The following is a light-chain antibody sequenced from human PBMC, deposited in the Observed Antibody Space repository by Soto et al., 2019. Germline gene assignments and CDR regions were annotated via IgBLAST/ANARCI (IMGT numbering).Light chain of an antibody. V-gene: IGKV3-15*01. J-gene: IGKJ1*01. CDR2: GSS. CDR3: QQSYDWPRT. CDR1: QSISDN. Sequence: EIVMTQSPATLSVSPGESATLSYTASQSISDNLAWYQQKFGQAPRLLIYGSSTRATDIPARFSGSGSGTDFTLSISSLQSEDSAVYYCQQSYDWPRTFGQGTRVEVK.